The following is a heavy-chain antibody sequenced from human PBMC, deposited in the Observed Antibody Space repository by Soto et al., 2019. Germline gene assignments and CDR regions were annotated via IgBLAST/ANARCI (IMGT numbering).Heavy chain of an antibody. CDR3: ARGAGVPAALYYYYYYMDV. Sequence: GGSLRLSCAASGFTFSSYGMHWVRQAPGKGLEWVAVIWYDGSNKYHADSVKGRFTISRDNSKNTLYLQMNSLRAEDMAVYYCARGAGVPAALYYYYYYMDVWGKGTTVTVSS. CDR2: IWYDGSNK. J-gene: IGHJ6*03. CDR1: GFTFSSYG. D-gene: IGHD2-2*01. V-gene: IGHV3-33*08.